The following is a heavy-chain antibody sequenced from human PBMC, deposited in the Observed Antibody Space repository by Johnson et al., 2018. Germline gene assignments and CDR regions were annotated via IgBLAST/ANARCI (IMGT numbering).Heavy chain of an antibody. J-gene: IGHJ5*02. Sequence: EVQLVESGGGLVQPGGSLRLSCAASGFTFNRYTMSWVRQAPGKELEGVSALIGSGAPTYYADSVQGRFTMSRDNPKNTLYLQMNSRRAEDTALYYCAKHGPPSYGSGSSCVLDTWGQGTLVTVSS. CDR2: LIGSGAPT. V-gene: IGHV3-23*04. CDR3: AKHGPPSYGSGSSCVLDT. CDR1: GFTFNRYT. D-gene: IGHD2-15*01.